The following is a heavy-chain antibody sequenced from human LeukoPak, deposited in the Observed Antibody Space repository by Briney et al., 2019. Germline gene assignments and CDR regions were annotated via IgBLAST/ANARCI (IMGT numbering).Heavy chain of an antibody. Sequence: GGSLRLSCVASGFPFSDYDFHWVRRGTGKGLEWVSAIGTAGDTYYADSVQGRFTMSRENAKNSLYLQMSSLRAGDTAVYYCARGRNFDDYDNSDDAFDTWGQGTMVTVSS. CDR3: ARGRNFDDYDNSDDAFDT. V-gene: IGHV3-13*01. CDR2: IGTAGDT. D-gene: IGHD3-22*01. CDR1: GFPFSDYD. J-gene: IGHJ3*02.